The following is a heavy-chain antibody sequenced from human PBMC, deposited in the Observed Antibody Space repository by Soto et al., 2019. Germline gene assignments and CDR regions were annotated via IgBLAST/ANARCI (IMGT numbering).Heavy chain of an antibody. Sequence: GESLKISCKGSGYSFTSYWIGWVRQMPGKGLEWMGIIYPGDSDTRYSPSFQGQVTISADKSISTAYLQWSSLKASDTAIYYCARPSGCSGGSCYSYGAFDIWGQGTMVTVSS. CDR1: GYSFTSYW. J-gene: IGHJ3*02. CDR2: IYPGDSDT. V-gene: IGHV5-51*01. D-gene: IGHD2-15*01. CDR3: ARPSGCSGGSCYSYGAFDI.